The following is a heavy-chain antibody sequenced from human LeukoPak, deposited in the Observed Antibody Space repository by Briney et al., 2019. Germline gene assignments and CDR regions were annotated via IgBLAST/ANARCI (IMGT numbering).Heavy chain of an antibody. CDR1: GGSISSYY. V-gene: IGHV4-59*08. Sequence: SETLSLTCTVSGGSISSYYWSWIRQPPGKGLEWIGYIYYSGSTNYNPSLKSRVTISVDTSKNQFSLKLSSVTAADTAVYYCARSFFRGYSYGYGYWGQGTLVTVSS. CDR3: ARSFFRGYSYGYGY. D-gene: IGHD5-18*01. J-gene: IGHJ4*02. CDR2: IYYSGST.